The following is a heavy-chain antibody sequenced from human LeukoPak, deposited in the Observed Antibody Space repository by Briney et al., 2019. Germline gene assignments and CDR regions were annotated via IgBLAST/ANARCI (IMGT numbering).Heavy chain of an antibody. D-gene: IGHD5-18*01. CDR3: ASLGTAMITHNAY. J-gene: IGHJ4*02. Sequence: GGSLRLSCAASGFAFSSSWMSWVRQAPGKGLEWLACIKHDGSEKHYVDSVKGRFTISRDNAKNSLYLQMNSLRAEDTAVYYCASLGTAMITHNAYWGQGTLVTVSS. V-gene: IGHV3-7*01. CDR1: GFAFSSSW. CDR2: IKHDGSEK.